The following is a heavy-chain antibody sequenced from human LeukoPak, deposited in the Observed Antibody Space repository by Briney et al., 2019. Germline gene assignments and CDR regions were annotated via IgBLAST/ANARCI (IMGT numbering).Heavy chain of an antibody. CDR2: INPNSGVP. Sequence: ASVKVSCKASGYTFTGYYMHWVRQAPGQGLEWLGRINPNSGVPNYAQKFQGRVTMTRDTAISTAYMQLSSLRSGDTAVYYCEREVGYSSSYYGRFDPWGQGTLVTVSS. D-gene: IGHD6-13*01. J-gene: IGHJ5*02. CDR3: EREVGYSSSYYGRFDP. V-gene: IGHV1-2*06. CDR1: GYTFTGYY.